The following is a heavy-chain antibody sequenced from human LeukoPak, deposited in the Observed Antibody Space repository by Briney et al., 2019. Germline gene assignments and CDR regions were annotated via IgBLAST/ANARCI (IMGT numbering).Heavy chain of an antibody. CDR3: ASITVAGTKIDY. CDR1: GGSFSGYY. D-gene: IGHD6-19*01. CDR2: IDHSGST. J-gene: IGHJ4*02. V-gene: IGHV4-34*01. Sequence: PSETLSLTCAVYGGSFSGYYWSWIRQPPGKGLEWIGEIDHSGSTNYNPSLKSRVTISVDTAKNQFSLKLSSVTAADTAVYYCASITVAGTKIDYWGQGTLVTVSS.